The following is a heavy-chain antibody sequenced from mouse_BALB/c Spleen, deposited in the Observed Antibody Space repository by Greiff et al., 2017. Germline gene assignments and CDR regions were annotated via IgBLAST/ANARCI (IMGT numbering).Heavy chain of an antibody. Sequence: EVQLQESGPELVKPGASVKMSCKASGYTFTSYVMHWVKQKPGQGLEWIGYINPYNDGTKYNEKFKGKATLTSDKSSSTAYMELSSLTSEDSAVYYCARQSSGYEDWFAYWGQGTLVTVSA. J-gene: IGHJ3*01. CDR3: ARQSSGYEDWFAY. CDR1: GYTFTSYV. CDR2: INPYNDGT. V-gene: IGHV1-14*01. D-gene: IGHD3-1*01.